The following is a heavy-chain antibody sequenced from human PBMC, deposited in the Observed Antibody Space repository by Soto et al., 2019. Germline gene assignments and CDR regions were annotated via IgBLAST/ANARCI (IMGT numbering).Heavy chain of an antibody. CDR1: GGSISSYY. CDR3: ARDGRPGGSGWYHWFDP. CDR2: IYYSGST. V-gene: IGHV4-59*01. Sequence: SETLSLTCTVSGGSISSYYWSWIRQPPGKGLEWIGYIYYSGSTNYNPSLKSRVTISVDTSKNQFSLKLSSVTAADTAVYYYARDGRPGGSGWYHWFDPWGQGTLVTVSS. D-gene: IGHD6-19*01. J-gene: IGHJ5*02.